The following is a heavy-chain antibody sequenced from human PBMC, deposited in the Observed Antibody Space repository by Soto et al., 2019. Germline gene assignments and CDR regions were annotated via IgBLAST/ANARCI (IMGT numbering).Heavy chain of an antibody. CDR1: GFTFSSYW. J-gene: IGHJ3*02. V-gene: IGHV3-74*01. D-gene: IGHD5-18*01. CDR3: ARPAMVRVGAFDI. Sequence: EVQLVESGGGLVQPGGSLRLSCTASGFTFSSYWMHWVRQAPGKGLVWVSRINSDGSSTSYADSVKGRFTISRDNAKNTLYLQMNSLRAEDTAVYYCARPAMVRVGAFDIWGQGTMVTVSS. CDR2: INSDGSST.